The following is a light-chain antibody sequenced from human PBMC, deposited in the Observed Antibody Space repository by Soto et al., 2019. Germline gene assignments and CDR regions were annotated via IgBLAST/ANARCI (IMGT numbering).Light chain of an antibody. V-gene: IGKV1-39*01. CDR1: QSISSY. CDR3: QQSYSTWT. J-gene: IGKJ1*01. Sequence: IQMTQSPSSPSASVGDTVTITCRASQSISSYLNWYQQKPGKAPKLLIYAASSLQSGVPSRFSGSGSGTDFTLTISSLQPEDFATYYCQQSYSTWTFGQGTKVDI. CDR2: AAS.